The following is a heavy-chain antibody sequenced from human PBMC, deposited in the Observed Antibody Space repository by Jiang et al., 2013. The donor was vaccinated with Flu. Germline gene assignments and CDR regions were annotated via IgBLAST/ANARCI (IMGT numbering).Heavy chain of an antibody. Sequence: QGLEWMGWINPNSGGTNYAQKFQGRVTMTRDTSISTAYMELSRLRSDDTAVYYCARGSNWGEFYYYGMDVWGQGTTVTVSS. D-gene: IGHD7-27*01. J-gene: IGHJ6*02. V-gene: IGHV1-2*02. CDR3: ARGSNWGEFYYYGMDV. CDR2: INPNSGGT.